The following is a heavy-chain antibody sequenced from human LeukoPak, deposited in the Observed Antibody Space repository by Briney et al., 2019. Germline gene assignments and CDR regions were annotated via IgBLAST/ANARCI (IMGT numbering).Heavy chain of an antibody. V-gene: IGHV3-7*03. CDR1: EFTFNKYW. CDR3: ASESYCSGDRCYSDY. J-gene: IGHJ4*02. CDR2: IKQGGSEK. Sequence: GGSLRLSCTASEFTFNKYWMNWVRQAPGKGLEWVASIKQGGSEKYYVDSVKGRFTISRDNAKNSLYLQMNSLGVEDTAVYYCASESYCSGDRCYSDYWGQGTLVTVSS. D-gene: IGHD2-15*01.